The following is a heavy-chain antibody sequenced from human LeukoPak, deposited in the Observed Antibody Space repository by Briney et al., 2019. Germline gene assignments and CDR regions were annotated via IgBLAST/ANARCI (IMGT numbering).Heavy chain of an antibody. CDR3: GRGGNGIDI. D-gene: IGHD2-8*01. J-gene: IGHJ3*02. V-gene: IGHV3-74*01. Sequence: GGSLRLSCAASGFTFSHYLMHWVRQAPGKGLVWVSRINSDESNTNSYADSVKGRFIITRDNAKNTLYLQMNSLRAEDTAVYFCGRGGNGIDIWGQGTTVIVSS. CDR2: INSDESNT. CDR1: GFTFSHYL.